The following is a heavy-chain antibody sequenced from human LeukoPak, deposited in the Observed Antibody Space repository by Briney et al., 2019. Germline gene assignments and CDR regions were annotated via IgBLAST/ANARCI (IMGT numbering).Heavy chain of an antibody. Sequence: PGSSLRLSCAASGFSFSTFVMHWVRQVPGKGLEWVVVIRPDGSHISYVDPVKGRFTISRDNSKNTLYLQMNSLRAEDTAVYYCAKGAPIVGGPGDAFDIWGQGTMVTVSS. V-gene: IGHV3-33*06. D-gene: IGHD1-26*01. CDR2: IRPDGSHI. CDR1: GFSFSTFV. J-gene: IGHJ3*02. CDR3: AKGAPIVGGPGDAFDI.